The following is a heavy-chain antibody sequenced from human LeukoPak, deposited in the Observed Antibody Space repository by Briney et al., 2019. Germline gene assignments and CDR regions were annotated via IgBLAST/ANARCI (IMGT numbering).Heavy chain of an antibody. CDR3: ARDRRYCSGGSCQPFDY. CDR2: INPNSGGT. Sequence: GASVKASCKASGYTFTGYYMHWVRQAPGQGLEWMGWINPNSGGTNYAQKFQGRVTMTRDTSISTAYMELSRLRSDDTAVYYCARDRRYCSGGSCQPFDYWGQGTLVTVSS. V-gene: IGHV1-2*02. D-gene: IGHD2-15*01. J-gene: IGHJ4*02. CDR1: GYTFTGYY.